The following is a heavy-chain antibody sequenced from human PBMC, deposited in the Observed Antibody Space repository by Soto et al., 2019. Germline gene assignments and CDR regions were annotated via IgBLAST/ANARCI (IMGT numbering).Heavy chain of an antibody. CDR3: AHSYIAAAVREVPSYYFDY. D-gene: IGHD6-13*01. Sequence: GAGPTLVNPPQTLPLNRPLSGVSPRTSGGGGGWVPPPPRKALEWLALIYWNDDKRYSPSLKSRLTITKDTSKNQVVLTMTNMDPVDTATYYCAHSYIAAAVREVPSYYFDYWGQGTLVTVSS. J-gene: IGHJ4*02. CDR2: IYWNDDK. CDR1: GVSPRTSGGG. V-gene: IGHV2-5*01.